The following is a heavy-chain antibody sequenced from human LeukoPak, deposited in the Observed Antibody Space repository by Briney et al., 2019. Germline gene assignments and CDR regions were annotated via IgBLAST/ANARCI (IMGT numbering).Heavy chain of an antibody. D-gene: IGHD2-15*01. CDR3: ARDKGGTRNFDY. CDR1: GFTFSSYW. J-gene: IGHJ4*02. V-gene: IGHV3-74*01. CDR2: INSDRSST. Sequence: GGSLRLSCAASGFTFSSYWMHWVRQAPGKGLVWVSRINSDRSSTSYADSVKGRFTISRDNAKNTLYLQMNSLRAEDTAVYYCARDKGGTRNFDYWGQGTLVTVSS.